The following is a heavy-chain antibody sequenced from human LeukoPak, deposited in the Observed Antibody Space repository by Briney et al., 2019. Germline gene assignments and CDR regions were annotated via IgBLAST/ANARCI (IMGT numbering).Heavy chain of an antibody. J-gene: IGHJ4*02. D-gene: IGHD2-15*01. CDR3: ARDRRAYCSGGSCYSPLDY. CDR1: GGTFSSYV. Sequence: GASVKVYCKASGGTFSSYVISWVRQAPGQGLEWMGGSIPIFGTANYAQKFQGRVTITADESTSTAYMELSSLRSEDTAVYYCARDRRAYCSGGSCYSPLDYWGQGTLVTASS. CDR2: SIPIFGTA. V-gene: IGHV1-69*13.